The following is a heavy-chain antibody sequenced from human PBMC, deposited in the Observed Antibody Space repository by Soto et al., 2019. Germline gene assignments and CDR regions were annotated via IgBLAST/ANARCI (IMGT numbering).Heavy chain of an antibody. Sequence: ASVKVSCKASGYTFTSYAMHWVRQAPGQRLEWMGWINAGNGNTKYSQKFQGRVTITRDTSASTAYMELSSLRSEDTAVYYCARETYYDFWSGYWVYFDYWGQGTLVTVSS. V-gene: IGHV1-3*01. CDR3: ARETYYDFWSGYWVYFDY. D-gene: IGHD3-3*01. J-gene: IGHJ4*02. CDR1: GYTFTSYA. CDR2: INAGNGNT.